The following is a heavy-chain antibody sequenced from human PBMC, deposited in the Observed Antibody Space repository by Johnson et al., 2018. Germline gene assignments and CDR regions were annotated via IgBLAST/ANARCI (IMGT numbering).Heavy chain of an antibody. CDR1: GFSFGEYG. CDR2: LSWNSGSI. Sequence: VQLVQSGGRLVQPGGSLRLSCVVSGFSFGEYGMHWVRQPPGKGLEWVAGLSWNSGSIGYADSVKGRYTVSRDNAGNSLYLQMDSLRPEDTALYYCAKDVGFHSGWFLSSHYGMDVWGQGTTVTVS. CDR3: AKDVGFHSGWFLSSHYGMDV. D-gene: IGHD6-19*01. V-gene: IGHV3-9*01. J-gene: IGHJ6*02.